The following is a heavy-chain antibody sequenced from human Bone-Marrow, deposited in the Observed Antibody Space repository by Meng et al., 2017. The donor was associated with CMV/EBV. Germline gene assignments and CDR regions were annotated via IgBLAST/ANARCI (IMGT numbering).Heavy chain of an antibody. J-gene: IGHJ4*02. V-gene: IGHV4-34*01. CDR1: GGSFSNYY. Sequence: SQTLSLTCAVYGGSFSNYYWSWIRQPPGKGLEWIGEINHSGSTNYNPSLKSRVTISVDKSKNQFSLKLSSVTAADTAVYYCARPPFWSGNHYYFDYLGQGTLVTVSS. CDR3: ARPPFWSGNHYYFDY. CDR2: INHSGST. D-gene: IGHD3-3*01.